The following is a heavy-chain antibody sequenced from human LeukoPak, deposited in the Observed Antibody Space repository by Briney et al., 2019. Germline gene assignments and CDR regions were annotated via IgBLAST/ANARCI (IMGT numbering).Heavy chain of an antibody. CDR1: GFSFNNAW. V-gene: IGHV3-15*01. CDR3: STGGGTNDF. J-gene: IGHJ4*02. CDR2: IKAKTDGGTP. Sequence: GGSLRLSCVVSGFSFNNAWVGWGRQAPGKGLEWVGRIKAKTDGGTPDYAAPVKGRFTISRDDSKNTVFLQMDSLNIADTAVYFCSTGGGTNDFWGQGALVTVSS. D-gene: IGHD1-1*01.